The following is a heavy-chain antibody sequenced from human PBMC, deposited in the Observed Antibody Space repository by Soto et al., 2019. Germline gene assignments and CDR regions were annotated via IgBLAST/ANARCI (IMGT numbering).Heavy chain of an antibody. D-gene: IGHD6-13*01. J-gene: IGHJ5*02. CDR1: GGSISSYY. Sequence: PSETLSLTCTVSGGSISSYYWSWIRQPAGKGLEWIGRIYTSGSTNYNPSLKSRVTMSVDPPKNQFSLKLSSVTAADTAVYYCARDRVAAAGWVWFDPWGQGTLVTVSS. CDR2: IYTSGST. CDR3: ARDRVAAAGWVWFDP. V-gene: IGHV4-4*07.